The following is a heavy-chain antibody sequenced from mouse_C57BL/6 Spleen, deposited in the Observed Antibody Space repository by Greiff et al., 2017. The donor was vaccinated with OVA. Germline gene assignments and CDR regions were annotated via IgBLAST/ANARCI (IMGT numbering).Heavy chain of an antibody. CDR3: ARSGDLDWNWYCDV. CDR2: IYPGDGDT. V-gene: IGHV1-80*01. D-gene: IGHD3-1*01. J-gene: IGHJ1*03. CDR1: GYAFSSYW. Sequence: QVQLQQSGAELVKPGASVKISCKASGYAFSSYWMNWVKQRPGKGLEWIGQIYPGDGDTNYNGKFKGKATLTADKSSSTAYMQLSSLTSEDSAVYFGARSGDLDWNWYCDVWGTGTTVTVAS.